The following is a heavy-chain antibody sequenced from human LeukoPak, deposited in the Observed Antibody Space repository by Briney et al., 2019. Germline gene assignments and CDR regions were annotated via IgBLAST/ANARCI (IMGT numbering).Heavy chain of an antibody. CDR1: GVSVSRGSYY. V-gene: IGHV4-61*01. CDR2: LFYRGST. D-gene: IGHD2-2*01. Sequence: SETLSLTCTVSGVSVSRGSYYWSWIRQPPGKGLEWIGYLFYRGSTNYNPSLKSRVTISVDTSKNQFSLKLSSVTAADTAVYYCARGSGDIVVVPAAYFDYWGQGTLVTVSS. J-gene: IGHJ4*02. CDR3: ARGSGDIVVVPAAYFDY.